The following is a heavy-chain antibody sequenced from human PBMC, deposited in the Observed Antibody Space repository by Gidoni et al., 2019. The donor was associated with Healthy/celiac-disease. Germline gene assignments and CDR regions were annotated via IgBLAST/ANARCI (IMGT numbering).Heavy chain of an antibody. D-gene: IGHD2-15*01. CDR3: AREDCSGGSCYGKPIKDFDY. V-gene: IGHV1-69*01. Sequence: QVQLVQSGAEVKKPGSSVKVYCKASGGTFSSYAIRWVRQAPGQGLEWMGGIIPIFGTANYAQKFQGRVTITADESTSTAYMELSSLRSEDTAVYYCAREDCSGGSCYGKPIKDFDYWGQGTLVTVSS. J-gene: IGHJ4*02. CDR2: IIPIFGTA. CDR1: GGTFSSYA.